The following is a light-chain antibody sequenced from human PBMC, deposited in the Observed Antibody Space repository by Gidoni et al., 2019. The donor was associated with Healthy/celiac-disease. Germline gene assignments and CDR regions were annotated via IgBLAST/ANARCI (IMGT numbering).Light chain of an antibody. J-gene: IGKJ4*01. CDR1: QSISSY. Sequence: DIQMTQSPSSLSASVGDRVTITCRASQSISSYLNWYQQKPGKAPKLLIYAASSLQSGVTSRFSGSGSGTDFTLTISSLQPEDFATYYCQQSYSTATFGGXTKVEIK. V-gene: IGKV1-39*01. CDR3: QQSYSTAT. CDR2: AAS.